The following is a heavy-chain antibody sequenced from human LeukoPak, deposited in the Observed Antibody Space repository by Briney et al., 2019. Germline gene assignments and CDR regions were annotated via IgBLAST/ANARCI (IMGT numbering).Heavy chain of an antibody. V-gene: IGHV3-11*06. CDR3: ARVGLDTSPKEDY. CDR1: GFPFSDYY. J-gene: IGHJ4*02. Sequence: GGSLRLSCAVSGFPFSDYYMSWIRQAPGEGLGWVSYNSSSSSYLYYADSVKGGYTISRDNAKNPLYLQMNSLRAEDTAVYYCARVGLDTSPKEDYWGQGTLVTVSS. D-gene: IGHD3/OR15-3a*01. CDR2: NSSSSSYL.